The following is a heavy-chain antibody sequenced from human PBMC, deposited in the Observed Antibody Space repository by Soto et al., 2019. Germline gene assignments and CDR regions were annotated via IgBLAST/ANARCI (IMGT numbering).Heavy chain of an antibody. D-gene: IGHD3-3*01. CDR3: ATGPYDYWSINYFYDGMDV. Sequence: SETLSLTCTVSGGSVSSGSYYWSWIRQPPGKGLEWIGYIYYSGSTNYNPSLKSRVTISVDTSKNQFSLKLSSVTAADTAVYYCATGPYDYWSINYFYDGMDVWGQGTTVTVSS. CDR1: GGSVSSGSYY. V-gene: IGHV4-61*01. J-gene: IGHJ6*02. CDR2: IYYSGST.